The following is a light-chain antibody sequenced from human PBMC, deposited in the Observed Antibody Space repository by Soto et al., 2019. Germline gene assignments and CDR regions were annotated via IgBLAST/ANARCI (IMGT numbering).Light chain of an antibody. CDR2: GAS. CDR3: KQYGSQWT. Sequence: EIVLTQSPGTLSLSPGERATLSCRASQSVRSSHLAWYQQKPGQAPTLLIYGASSRATGIPDRFSGSGSGTDLTLTISRLEPEDFAVYYCKQYGSQWTFGQGTKVKIK. V-gene: IGKV3-20*01. CDR1: QSVRSSH. J-gene: IGKJ1*01.